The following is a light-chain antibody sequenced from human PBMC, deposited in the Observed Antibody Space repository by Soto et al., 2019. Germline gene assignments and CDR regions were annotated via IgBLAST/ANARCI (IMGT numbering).Light chain of an antibody. CDR2: RSD. CDR3: ASWDDTLSGVV. CDR1: SSNIGNNF. V-gene: IGLV1-47*01. Sequence: QSVLTQPPSASGTPGQRVTMSCSGSSSNIGNNFVFWYQLLPGTAPKLLIYRSDQRPSGVPDRFSASKSGTSASLAISGLRSDDEADYYCASWDDTLSGVVFGGGTKLTVL. J-gene: IGLJ3*02.